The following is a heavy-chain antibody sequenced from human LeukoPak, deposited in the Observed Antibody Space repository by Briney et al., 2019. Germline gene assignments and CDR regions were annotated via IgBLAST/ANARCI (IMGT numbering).Heavy chain of an antibody. D-gene: IGHD4-17*01. Sequence: SETLSLTCTVSGYSISSGYYWGWIRQPPGKGLEWIGSIYHSGSTYYNPSLKSRVTISVDTSKNQFSLKLSSVTAAGRAVYYCAKDYGDSGGTFDIWGQGTMVTVSS. CDR1: GYSISSGYY. CDR2: IYHSGST. J-gene: IGHJ3*02. CDR3: AKDYGDSGGTFDI. V-gene: IGHV4-38-2*02.